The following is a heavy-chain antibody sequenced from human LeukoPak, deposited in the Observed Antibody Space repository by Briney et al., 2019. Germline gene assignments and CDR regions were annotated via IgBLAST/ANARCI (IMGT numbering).Heavy chain of an antibody. CDR1: GYTFTTFG. Sequence: ASVKLSCKLSGYTFTTFGISRVRQAAGHGLEWMGWISAYNAKTNYAQKPQGRVTMNTDTSTSTAYMELRSLRSDDTGVYYCARDRGLRFLEWLPHDAFDIWGQGTMVTVSS. CDR3: ARDRGLRFLEWLPHDAFDI. V-gene: IGHV1-18*01. D-gene: IGHD3-3*01. CDR2: ISAYNAKT. J-gene: IGHJ3*02.